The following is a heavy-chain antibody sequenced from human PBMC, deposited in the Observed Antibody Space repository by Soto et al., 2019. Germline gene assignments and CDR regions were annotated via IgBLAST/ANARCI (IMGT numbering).Heavy chain of an antibody. CDR1: GFTFSDYY. Sequence: QVQLVESGGGLVKPGGSLRLSCAASGFTFSDYYMTWIRQAPGKGLEWVSYISSSGSPIYYADSVKGRFTISRDNDKNSLYLQMNSLRAESPAVYYCARGGQQLHSMDVWGQGTTVTVSS. CDR2: ISSSGSPI. J-gene: IGHJ6*02. D-gene: IGHD6-13*01. CDR3: ARGGQQLHSMDV. V-gene: IGHV3-11*01.